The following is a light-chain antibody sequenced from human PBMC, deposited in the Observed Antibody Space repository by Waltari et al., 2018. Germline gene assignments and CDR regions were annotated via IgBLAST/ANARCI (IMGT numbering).Light chain of an antibody. Sequence: QSVLTQPPSVSAAPGQRVTISCSGGSSNIGNNYVSWYRQFPGTAPKLLIYDDGGRPSGIPGRSSGSKSGTSATLDITGLQAGDEADYYCGTWDSSLSGAVFGGGTHLTVL. CDR1: SSNIGNNY. CDR2: DDG. V-gene: IGLV1-51*01. CDR3: GTWDSSLSGAV. J-gene: IGLJ7*01.